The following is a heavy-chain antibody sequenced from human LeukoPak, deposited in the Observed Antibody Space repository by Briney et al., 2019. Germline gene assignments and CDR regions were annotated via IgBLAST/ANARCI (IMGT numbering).Heavy chain of an antibody. CDR3: ARRQGCSSTSCPPDS. D-gene: IGHD2-2*01. Sequence: GESLKISCKGSGYSFTNYWIGWVRQMPGKGLEWMGIIYPGDSDTRYSPSSQGQVTMSADKSINTAYLQWSSLKASDTAMYYCARRQGCSSTSCPPDSWGQGTLVTVSS. J-gene: IGHJ4*02. CDR2: IYPGDSDT. V-gene: IGHV5-51*01. CDR1: GYSFTNYW.